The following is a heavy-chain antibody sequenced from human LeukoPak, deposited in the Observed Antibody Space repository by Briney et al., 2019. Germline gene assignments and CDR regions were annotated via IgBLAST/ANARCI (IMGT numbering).Heavy chain of an antibody. Sequence: ASVKVSCKASGYTFTGYYMHWVRQAPGQGLEWMGWISPNSGGTNYAQKFQGRVTMTRDTSISTAYMELSRLRSDDTAVYYCARENYPDYYDSSGYYFGSPAAGYNWFDPWGQGTLVTVSS. D-gene: IGHD3-22*01. CDR3: ARENYPDYYDSSGYYFGSPAAGYNWFDP. V-gene: IGHV1-2*02. CDR2: ISPNSGGT. CDR1: GYTFTGYY. J-gene: IGHJ5*02.